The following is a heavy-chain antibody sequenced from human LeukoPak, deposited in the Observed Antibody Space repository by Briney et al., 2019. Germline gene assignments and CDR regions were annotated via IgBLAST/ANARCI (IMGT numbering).Heavy chain of an antibody. CDR1: GYTFTSYV. J-gene: IGHJ5*02. D-gene: IGHD6-6*01. Sequence: ASVKVSCKASGYTFTSYVISWVRQAPGQGLEWMGWISAYNGNTNYAQKLQGRVTMTTDTSTSTAYMELRSLRSDDTAVYYCARDRRYSSSSTRFDPWGQGTLVTVSS. CDR3: ARDRRYSSSSTRFDP. V-gene: IGHV1-18*01. CDR2: ISAYNGNT.